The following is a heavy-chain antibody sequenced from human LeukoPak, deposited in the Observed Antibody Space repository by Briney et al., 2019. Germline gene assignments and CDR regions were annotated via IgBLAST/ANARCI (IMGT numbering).Heavy chain of an antibody. V-gene: IGHV3-23*01. CDR3: AKGTGSGWYDAFDF. CDR2: ISGSGDST. Sequence: GGSLRLSCAASGFTFSSYAMSWVRQAPGKGLEWVSSISGSGDSTYYADSVKGRFTISRDNSMNTLYLQMNSLRADDTAVYYCAKGTGSGWYDAFDFWGQGTMVTISS. D-gene: IGHD6-19*01. CDR1: GFTFSSYA. J-gene: IGHJ3*01.